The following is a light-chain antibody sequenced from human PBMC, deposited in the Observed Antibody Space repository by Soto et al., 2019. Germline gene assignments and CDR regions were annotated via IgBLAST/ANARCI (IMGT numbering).Light chain of an antibody. CDR1: SSDVGSYDH. CDR2: EVS. CDR3: ISYTGSSTSYV. J-gene: IGLJ1*01. V-gene: IGLV2-14*01. Sequence: QSALTQPASASGSPGQSITISCSGTSSDVGSYDHVAWYQQFPGKTPKLMIYEVSNRPSGVSSRFSGSKSGNTASLTISGLQAEDEADYYCISYTGSSTSYVFGSGTKVTVL.